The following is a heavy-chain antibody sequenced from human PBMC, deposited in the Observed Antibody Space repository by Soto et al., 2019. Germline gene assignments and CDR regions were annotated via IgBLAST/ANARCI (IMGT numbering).Heavy chain of an antibody. CDR1: GGSISSYY. D-gene: IGHD2-15*01. CDR3: ARSDSGGSDY. V-gene: IGHV4-59*01. Sequence: PSETLSLTCTVSGGSISSYYWSWIRQPPGKGLEWIGYIYYSGSTNYNPSLKSRVTISVDTSKNQFSLKLSSVTAADTAVYYCARSDSGGSDYWGQGTLVTVSS. CDR2: IYYSGST. J-gene: IGHJ4*02.